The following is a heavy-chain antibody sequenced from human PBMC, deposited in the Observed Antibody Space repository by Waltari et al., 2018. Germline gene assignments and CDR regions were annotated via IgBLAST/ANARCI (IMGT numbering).Heavy chain of an antibody. CDR2: VYTTGTT. J-gene: IGHJ1*01. D-gene: IGHD3-16*01. CDR3: ARGYSDDGGEYFQH. V-gene: IGHV4-4*07. Sequence: QVQLQESGPRLVEPWETLSLTCRISGVSISDYYWSWIRQPAGKGLEFIGRVYTTGTTDYNPSLRSRATVSVDKSKNHFSQSLTSVTAADTAIYYCARGYSDDGGEYFQHWGQGTLVSVSS. CDR1: GVSISDYY.